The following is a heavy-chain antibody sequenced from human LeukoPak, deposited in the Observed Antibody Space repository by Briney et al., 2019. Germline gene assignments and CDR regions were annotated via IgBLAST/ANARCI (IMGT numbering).Heavy chain of an antibody. CDR2: MNPNSGNT. CDR1: GYTFTSYD. J-gene: IGHJ6*04. V-gene: IGHV1-8*01. CDR3: ARGLLEDTATAPDYYGMDV. D-gene: IGHD5-18*01. Sequence: ASVKVSRKASGYTFTSYDINWVRQATGQGLEWMGWMNPNSGNTGYAQKFQGRVTMTRNTSISTAYMELSSLRSEDTAVYYCARGLLEDTATAPDYYGMDVGGKGTTVTVS.